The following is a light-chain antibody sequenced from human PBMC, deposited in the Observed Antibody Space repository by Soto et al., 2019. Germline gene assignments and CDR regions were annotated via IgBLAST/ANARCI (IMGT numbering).Light chain of an antibody. CDR2: EVS. V-gene: IGLV2-14*01. Sequence: QSALTQPASVSGSPGQSITISCTGTSSDVGGYNYVSWYQQHPGKAPKLMISEVSNRPSGLSNRFSGSKSGNTASLTISGLQAEDEADYYCSSYTSSSTPYVFGTGTKRTVL. J-gene: IGLJ1*01. CDR1: SSDVGGYNY. CDR3: SSYTSSSTPYV.